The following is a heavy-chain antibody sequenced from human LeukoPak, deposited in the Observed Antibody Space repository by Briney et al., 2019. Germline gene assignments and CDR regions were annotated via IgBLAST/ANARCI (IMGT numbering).Heavy chain of an antibody. Sequence: RPGGSLRLSCAASGFTFSSYAMHWVRQTPGKGLEDVSAISTNGGGTYYANSVKGRFTISRDNSKNTLYLQMGSLRAEDMAVYFCARYCNGVTCYSGYDYWGQGTLVTVSS. CDR1: GFTFSSYA. V-gene: IGHV3-64*01. CDR2: ISTNGGGT. D-gene: IGHD2-15*01. J-gene: IGHJ4*02. CDR3: ARYCNGVTCYSGYDY.